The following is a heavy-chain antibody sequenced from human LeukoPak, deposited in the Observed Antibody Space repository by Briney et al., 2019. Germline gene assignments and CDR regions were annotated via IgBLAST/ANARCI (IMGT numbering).Heavy chain of an antibody. V-gene: IGHV3-15*01. CDR2: IKRKSDGGTT. J-gene: IGHJ4*02. Sequence: GGSLRLSCSASGFTFHNAWMNWVRQAPGKGLEWVGRIKRKSDGGTTDYAAPVKGRFTISRDDSKNTLYLQMNSLKSEDTAVYYCTTELDVRPNHYWGQGTLVTVSS. D-gene: IGHD1-14*01. CDR1: GFTFHNAW. CDR3: TTELDVRPNHY.